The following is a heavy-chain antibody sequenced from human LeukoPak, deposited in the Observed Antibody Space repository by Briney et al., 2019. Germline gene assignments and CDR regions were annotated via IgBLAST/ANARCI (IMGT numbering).Heavy chain of an antibody. CDR1: GYTFTGYY. V-gene: IGHV1-2*02. D-gene: IGHD2-8*01. CDR3: ARDQGVYANLYYFDY. J-gene: IGHJ4*02. CDR2: INPNSGGT. Sequence: ASVKVSCKASGYTFTGYYMHWVRQAPGQGLEWMGWINPNSGGTNYAQKFQGSVTVTRDTSISTAYMELSRLRSDDTAVYYCARDQGVYANLYYFDYWGQGTLVTVSS.